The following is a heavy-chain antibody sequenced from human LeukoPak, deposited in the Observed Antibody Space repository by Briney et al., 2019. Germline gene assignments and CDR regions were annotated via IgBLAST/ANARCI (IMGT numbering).Heavy chain of an antibody. Sequence: PSETLSLTCTVSGGSISSGSYYWSWIRQPAGKGLEWIGRIYTSGSTNYNPSLKSRVTISVDTSKNQFSLKLSSVTAADTAVYYCARRITMIVVVPTVWFDPWGQGTLVTVSS. CDR3: ARRITMIVVVPTVWFDP. V-gene: IGHV4-61*02. D-gene: IGHD3-22*01. CDR1: GGSISSGSYY. CDR2: IYTSGST. J-gene: IGHJ5*02.